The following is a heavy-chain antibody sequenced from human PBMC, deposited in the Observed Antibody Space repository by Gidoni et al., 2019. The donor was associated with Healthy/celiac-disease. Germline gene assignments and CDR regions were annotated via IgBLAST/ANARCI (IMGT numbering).Heavy chain of an antibody. D-gene: IGHD1-1*01. J-gene: IGHJ4*02. CDR2: ISSSSSYI. CDR3: ARDGTSGTTFEHWN. V-gene: IGHV3-21*01. Sequence: EVKLVEPGGGLAKPGGSRRTPGAASGLPLSGYSMNWVRQAPGKGLEWFSSISSSSSYIYYADSVKGRFTISRDNAKNSLYLQMNSLRAEDTAVYYCARDGTSGTTFEHWNWGQGTLVTVSS. CDR1: GLPLSGYS.